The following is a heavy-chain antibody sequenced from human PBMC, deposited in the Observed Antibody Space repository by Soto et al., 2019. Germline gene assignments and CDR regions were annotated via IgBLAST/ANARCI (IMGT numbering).Heavy chain of an antibody. J-gene: IGHJ4*02. V-gene: IGHV1-46*01. CDR2: INPSGGST. CDR1: GYTFTSYY. Sequence: QVQLVQSGAEVKKPGASVKVSCKASGYTFTSYYMHWVRQAPGQGLEWMGIINPSGGSTSYAQKFQGRVTMTRDTSTSTVYMEMSSLRSEETAVYYCARGEEPYCGGDCYLTFDYWGQGTLVTVSS. D-gene: IGHD2-21*02. CDR3: ARGEEPYCGGDCYLTFDY.